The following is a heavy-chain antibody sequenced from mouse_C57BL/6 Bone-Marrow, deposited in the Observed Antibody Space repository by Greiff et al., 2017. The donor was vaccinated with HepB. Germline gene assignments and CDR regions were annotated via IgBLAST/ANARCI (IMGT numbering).Heavy chain of an antibody. V-gene: IGHV5-17*01. J-gene: IGHJ4*01. D-gene: IGHD1-1*01. CDR3: ARWITTVVAHYAMDY. Sequence: EVMLVESGGGLVKPGGSLKLSCAASGFTFSDSGMHWVRQAPEKGLEWVAYISSGSSTIYYADTVKGRFTISRDNAKNTLFLQMTSLRSEDTAMYYCARWITTVVAHYAMDYWGQGTSVTVSS. CDR1: GFTFSDSG. CDR2: ISSGSSTI.